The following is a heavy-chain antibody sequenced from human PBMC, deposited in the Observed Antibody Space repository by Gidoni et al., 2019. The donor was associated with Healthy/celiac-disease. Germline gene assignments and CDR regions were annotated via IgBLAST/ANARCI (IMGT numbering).Heavy chain of an antibody. V-gene: IGHV3-11*01. D-gene: IGHD2-8*01. CDR3: ARDRNGPDDRDAFDI. Sequence: QVQLVESGGGLVKPGGSLRLSCADSGFTFSDYYMRWLRQAPGKGLEWVSYISSSGSTIYCADSVKGRFTISRDNAKNSLYLQMNSLRAEDTAVYYCARDRNGPDDRDAFDIWGQGTMVTVSS. J-gene: IGHJ3*02. CDR2: ISSSGSTI. CDR1: GFTFSDYY.